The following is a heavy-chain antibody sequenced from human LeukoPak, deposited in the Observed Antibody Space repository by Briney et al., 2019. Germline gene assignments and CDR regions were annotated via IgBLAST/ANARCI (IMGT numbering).Heavy chain of an antibody. J-gene: IGHJ4*02. CDR1: GFTFSTYG. CDR3: AKDLEAANTYYFDY. CDR2: ISYDGSNK. V-gene: IGHV3-30*18. Sequence: GRSLRLSCAASGFTFSTYGMHWVRQAPGKGLEWVAVISYDGSNKYYADSVKGRFTISRDNSKNTLYLQMNSLRAEDTALYYCAKDLEAANTYYFDYWGQGTMVTVSS. D-gene: IGHD6-13*01.